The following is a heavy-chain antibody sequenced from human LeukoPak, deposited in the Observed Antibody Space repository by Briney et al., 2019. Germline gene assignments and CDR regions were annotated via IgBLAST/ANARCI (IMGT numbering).Heavy chain of an antibody. Sequence: GGSLRLSCAASGFTFSSYAMHWVRQAPGKGLEWVAVISYDGSNKYYADSVKGRFTISRDNAKNTLYLQMNSLRAEDTAVYYCARDHPYSSSSLATYYYYYGMDAWGQGTTVTVSS. CDR3: ARDHPYSSSSLATYYYYYGMDA. V-gene: IGHV3-30-3*01. J-gene: IGHJ6*02. CDR2: ISYDGSNK. D-gene: IGHD6-6*01. CDR1: GFTFSSYA.